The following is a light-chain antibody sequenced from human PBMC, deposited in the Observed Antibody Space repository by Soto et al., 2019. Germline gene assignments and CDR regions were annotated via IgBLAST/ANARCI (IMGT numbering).Light chain of an antibody. CDR3: QQYNNWPRT. CDR2: GAS. V-gene: IGKV3-15*01. Sequence: EIVMTQSPATLSVSPGERATLSCRASQSVSSNLSWYQQKPGQAPRLLIYGASTRATGIPARFSGSESGTEFTLTSSSLQAEDVEVYYCQQYNNWPRTFGQGTKVEIK. J-gene: IGKJ1*01. CDR1: QSVSSN.